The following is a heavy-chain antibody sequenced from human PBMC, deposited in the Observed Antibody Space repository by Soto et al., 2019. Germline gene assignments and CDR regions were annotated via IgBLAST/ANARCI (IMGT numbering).Heavy chain of an antibody. J-gene: IGHJ6*03. Sequence: SETLSLTCAVSSGSISSSNWWSWVRQPPGKGLEWIGEIYHSGSTNYNPSLKSRVTISVDKSKNQFSLKLSSVTAADTAVYYCARCVSVNTAMVTWGRYYYYYYMDVWGKGTTVTVSS. V-gene: IGHV4-4*02. CDR2: IYHSGST. D-gene: IGHD5-18*01. CDR1: SGSISSSNW. CDR3: ARCVSVNTAMVTWGRYYYYYYMDV.